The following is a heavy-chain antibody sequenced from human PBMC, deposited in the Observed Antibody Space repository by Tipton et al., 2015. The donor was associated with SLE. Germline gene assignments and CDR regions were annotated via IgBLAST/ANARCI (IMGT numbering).Heavy chain of an antibody. V-gene: IGHV3-48*01. Sequence: LRLSCAASGFTFSSYSMNWVRQAPGKGLEWVSYISSSSSTIYYADSVKGRFTISRDNSKNTLYLQMNSLRAEDTAVYYCAKVQVPAAIGDDAFDIWGQGTMVTVSS. D-gene: IGHD2-2*02. CDR2: ISSSSSTI. CDR3: AKVQVPAAIGDDAFDI. J-gene: IGHJ3*02. CDR1: GFTFSSYS.